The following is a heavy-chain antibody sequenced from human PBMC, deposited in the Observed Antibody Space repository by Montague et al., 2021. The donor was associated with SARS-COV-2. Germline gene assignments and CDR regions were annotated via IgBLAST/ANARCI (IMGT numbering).Heavy chain of an antibody. CDR2: IYYSGST. Sequence: SETLSLTCTVSGGSISSSSYYWGWIRQPPGKGLEWIGSIYYSGSTYYNPSLKGRVTISVDTSKNQFSLKLSSVTAADTAVYYCARALIMITFGGVIAHWFDPW. D-gene: IGHD3-16*02. V-gene: IGHV4-39*07. J-gene: IGHJ5*02. CDR3: ARALIMITFGGVIAHWFDP. CDR1: GGSISSSSYY.